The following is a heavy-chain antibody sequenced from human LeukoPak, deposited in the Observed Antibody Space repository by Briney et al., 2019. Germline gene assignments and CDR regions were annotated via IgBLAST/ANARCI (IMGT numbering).Heavy chain of an antibody. D-gene: IGHD3-10*01. CDR3: AKGLGPGIWFGELFDY. J-gene: IGHJ4*02. CDR2: IRYDGSNK. CDR1: GFTFSSYG. V-gene: IGHV3-30*02. Sequence: GESLRLSCAASGFTFSSYGMHWVRQAPGKGLEWVAFIRYDGSNKYYADSVKGRFTISRDNSKNTLYLQMNSLRAEDTAVYYCAKGLGPGIWFGELFDYWGQGTLVTVSS.